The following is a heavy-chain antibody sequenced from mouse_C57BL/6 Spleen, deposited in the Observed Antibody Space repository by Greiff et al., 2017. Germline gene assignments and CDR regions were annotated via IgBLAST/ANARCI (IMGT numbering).Heavy chain of an antibody. J-gene: IGHJ4*01. Sequence: QVQLQQPGAELVKPGASVKMSCKASGYTFTSYWITWVKQRPGQGLEWIGDIYPGSGSTNYNEKFKSKATLTVDTSSSTAYRQLSSLTSEDSAVYYCAGAYYSKGGAMDYWGQGTSVTVSS. CDR2: IYPGSGST. D-gene: IGHD2-5*01. CDR1: GYTFTSYW. CDR3: AGAYYSKGGAMDY. V-gene: IGHV1-55*01.